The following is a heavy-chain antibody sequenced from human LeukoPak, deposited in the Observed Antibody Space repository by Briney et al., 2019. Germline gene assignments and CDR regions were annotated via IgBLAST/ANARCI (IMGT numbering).Heavy chain of an antibody. V-gene: IGHV3-74*01. J-gene: IGHJ4*02. Sequence: GGSLRLSCASSGFTFSFYWMHWVRQAPGKGLVWVSRINSDGSSTNYADSVKGRFTISRDNAKNTLYLQMNSLRAEDTAIYYCARVLAAGTGYFDYWGQGTLVTVSS. CDR2: INSDGSST. CDR3: ARVLAAGTGYFDY. CDR1: GFTFSFYW. D-gene: IGHD6-13*01.